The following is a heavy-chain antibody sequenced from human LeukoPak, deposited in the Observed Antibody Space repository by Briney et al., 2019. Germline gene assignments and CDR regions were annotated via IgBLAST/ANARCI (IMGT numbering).Heavy chain of an antibody. J-gene: IGHJ4*02. CDR2: TRSKIYGGAP. CDR3: ARGQTVSGAKYYFDF. CDR1: GFTFRDYG. D-gene: IGHD2/OR15-2a*01. Sequence: GGSLRHSFFTSGFTFRDYGVGWVRQAPGMGLEWVSFTRSKIYGGAPEYAASVRGRFSVSRDDSESIAYLQMNNLESEDTAVYYCARGQTVSGAKYYFDFWSPGALVAVSS. V-gene: IGHV3-49*04.